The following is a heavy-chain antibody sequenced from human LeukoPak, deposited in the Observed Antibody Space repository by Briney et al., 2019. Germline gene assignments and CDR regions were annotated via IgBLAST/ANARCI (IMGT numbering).Heavy chain of an antibody. CDR3: ARTGQTIFGVVPLHMDV. Sequence: PGGSLRLSCAASGFTFSSYSMNWVRQAPGKGLEWVSSISSSSSYIYYADSVKGRFTISRDNAKNSLYLQMNSLRAEDTAVYYCARTGQTIFGVVPLHMDVWGKGTTVTVSS. D-gene: IGHD3-3*01. J-gene: IGHJ6*03. V-gene: IGHV3-21*01. CDR2: ISSSSSYI. CDR1: GFTFSSYS.